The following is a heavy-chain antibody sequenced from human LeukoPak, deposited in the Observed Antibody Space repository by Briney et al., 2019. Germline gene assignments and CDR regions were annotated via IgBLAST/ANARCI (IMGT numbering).Heavy chain of an antibody. CDR1: GYIFTSYY. J-gene: IGHJ4*02. V-gene: IGHV1-2*02. Sequence: ASVKVSCKASGYIFTSYYIHWVRQAPGQGLEWMGWINPNSGGTNYAQKFQGRVTMTRDTSISTAYMELSGLRSDDTAVYYCARAIVVVVAAVDYWGQGTLVTVSS. CDR2: INPNSGGT. CDR3: ARAIVVVVAAVDY. D-gene: IGHD2-15*01.